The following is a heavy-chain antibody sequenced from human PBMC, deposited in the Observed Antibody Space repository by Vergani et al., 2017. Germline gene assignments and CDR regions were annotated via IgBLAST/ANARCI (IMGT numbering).Heavy chain of an antibody. J-gene: IGHJ1*01. Sequence: QVHLVESGGGVVQPGRSLRLSCVVSGFTSSYYGMHWVRQAPGKGLEWVTEISYDGTQKYYAVSVKGRFTISRDNSKSTLYLQMNSLRTEDTAVYYCATKSCGTPGCQIGYFREWGQGTLITVSS. D-gene: IGHD1-1*01. CDR1: GFTSSYYG. V-gene: IGHV3-30*03. CDR2: ISYDGTQK. CDR3: ATKSCGTPGCQIGYFRE.